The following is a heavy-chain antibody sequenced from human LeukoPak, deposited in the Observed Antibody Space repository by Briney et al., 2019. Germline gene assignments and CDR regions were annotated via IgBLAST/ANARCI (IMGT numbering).Heavy chain of an antibody. Sequence: GGSLRLSCAVSGFTFSSYGMSWVRQAPGKGLEWVSAISGSGGSTYYADSVKGRFTISRDNSKNTLSLQMNSLRVEDTAVYYCARDLAWGAFDYWGQGTLVTVSS. D-gene: IGHD7-27*01. V-gene: IGHV3-23*01. CDR2: ISGSGGST. J-gene: IGHJ4*02. CDR3: ARDLAWGAFDY. CDR1: GFTFSSYG.